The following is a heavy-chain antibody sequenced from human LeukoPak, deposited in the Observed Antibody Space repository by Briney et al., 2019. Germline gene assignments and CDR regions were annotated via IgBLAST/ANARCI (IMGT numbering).Heavy chain of an antibody. CDR3: AREEI. CDR1: GFTFSNYW. Sequence: PGGSLRLSCAVSGFTFSNYWMSWVRQAPGKGLEWVANINQDGSQKYYVDSVKGRFTISRDNAKSSLYLQMNSLRAEDTAVYYCAREEIWGQGTMVTVSS. V-gene: IGHV3-7*01. J-gene: IGHJ3*02. CDR2: INQDGSQK.